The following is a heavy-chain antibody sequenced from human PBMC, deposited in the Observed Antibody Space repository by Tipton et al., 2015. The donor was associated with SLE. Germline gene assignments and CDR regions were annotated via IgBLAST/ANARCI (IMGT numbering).Heavy chain of an antibody. CDR3: ARRPYGPFDY. D-gene: IGHD4-17*01. CDR2: ISYSGST. J-gene: IGHJ4*02. Sequence: LRLSCTVSGGSISSGGYYWSWIRQSPGKGLEWIGYISYSGSTYYNSSLKSRVTISVDTSKNQFSLKLNSVTAADTAFYYCARRPYGPFDYWGQGTLVTVSS. CDR1: GGSISSGGYY. V-gene: IGHV4-31*02.